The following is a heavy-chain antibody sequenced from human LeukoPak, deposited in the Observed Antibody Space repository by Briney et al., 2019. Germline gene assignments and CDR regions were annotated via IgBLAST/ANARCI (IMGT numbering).Heavy chain of an antibody. D-gene: IGHD4-23*01. J-gene: IGHJ6*02. CDR1: GGSISSSSYY. Sequence: SETLSLTCTVSGGSISSSSYYWGWIRQPPGKALEWIGSIYYSGSTYYNPSLKSRVTISVDTSKNQFSLKLSSVTAADTAVYYCARDGYGGKTLPVPFYGMDVWGQGTTVTVSS. CDR2: IYYSGST. CDR3: ARDGYGGKTLPVPFYGMDV. V-gene: IGHV4-39*07.